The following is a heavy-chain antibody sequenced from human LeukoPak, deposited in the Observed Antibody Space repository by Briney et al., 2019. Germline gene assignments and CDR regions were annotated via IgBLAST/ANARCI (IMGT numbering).Heavy chain of an antibody. CDR3: ARGFSGSYSDY. Sequence: GGSLGLSCAASGFTVSSNYMSWVRQAPGKGLEWVSVIYSGGSTYYADSVKGRFTISRDNSKNTLYLQMNSLRAEDTAVYYCARGFSGSYSDYWGQGTLVTVSS. D-gene: IGHD1-26*01. V-gene: IGHV3-53*01. CDR1: GFTVSSNY. CDR2: IYSGGST. J-gene: IGHJ4*02.